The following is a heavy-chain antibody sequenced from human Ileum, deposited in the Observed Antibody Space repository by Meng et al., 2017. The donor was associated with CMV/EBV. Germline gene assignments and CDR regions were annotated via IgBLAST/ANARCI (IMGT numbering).Heavy chain of an antibody. V-gene: IGHV4-39*07. CDR3: ARNVGFYSSQIAY. J-gene: IGHJ4*02. CDR1: GGSTTSSTYY. D-gene: IGHD3-3*01. Sequence: QLQLQDSGPGLVKPSETLSLTCTASGGSTTSSTYYWGWIRQPPGKGLEWIGSVYYSGTTYYNPSLKSRVNMSIDTSKNRFSLKLSSATAADTAVYYCARNVGFYSSQIAYWGQGALVTVSS. CDR2: VYYSGTT.